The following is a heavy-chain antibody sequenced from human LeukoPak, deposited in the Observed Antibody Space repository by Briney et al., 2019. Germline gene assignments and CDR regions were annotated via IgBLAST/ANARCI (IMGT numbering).Heavy chain of an antibody. CDR1: GFTVSSNY. CDR2: IYSGGST. V-gene: IGHV3-66*02. CDR3: ARDYGDYPNWFDP. D-gene: IGHD4-17*01. J-gene: IGHJ5*02. Sequence: GGSLRLSCAASGFTVSSNYMSWVRQAPGKGLEWVSVIYSGGSTYYADSVKGRFTISRDNSKNTLYLHMNSLRPEDTAVYYCARDYGDYPNWFDPWGQGTLVTVSS.